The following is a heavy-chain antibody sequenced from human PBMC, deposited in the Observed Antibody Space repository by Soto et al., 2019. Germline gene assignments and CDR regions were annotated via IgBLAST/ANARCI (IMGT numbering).Heavy chain of an antibody. V-gene: IGHV4-4*02. CDR1: GGSLSRSNW. CDR2: IYHSGST. J-gene: IGHJ4*02. Sequence: SETLSLTCAVSGGSLSRSNWWGWVRQPPGKGLEWIGEIYHSGSTNYNPSLKSRVTISVDKSKNQFSLKLSSVTAADTAVYYCARRSFLGLDFGYWGQGTLVTVSS. D-gene: IGHD3-16*01. CDR3: ARRSFLGLDFGY.